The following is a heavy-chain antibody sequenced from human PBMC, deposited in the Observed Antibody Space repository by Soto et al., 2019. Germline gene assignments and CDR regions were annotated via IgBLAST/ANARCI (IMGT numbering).Heavy chain of an antibody. CDR2: IYYSGST. V-gene: IGHV4-31*03. D-gene: IGHD3-3*01. CDR1: GGSISSGGYY. CDR3: AREKEVTIFGVAHGDDAFDI. J-gene: IGHJ3*02. Sequence: SETLSLTCTVSGGSISSGGYYWSWIRQHPGKGLEWIGYIYYSGSTYSNPSLKSRVTISVDTSKNQFSLKLSSVTAADTAVYYCAREKEVTIFGVAHGDDAFDIWGQGTMVTVSS.